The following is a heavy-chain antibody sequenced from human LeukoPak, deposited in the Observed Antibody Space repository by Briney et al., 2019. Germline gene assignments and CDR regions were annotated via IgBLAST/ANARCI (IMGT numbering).Heavy chain of an antibody. CDR3: AKFSARSYDFWSGYDNWFDP. V-gene: IGHV4-59*01. J-gene: IGHJ5*02. D-gene: IGHD3-3*01. CDR1: GGPISSYY. Sequence: SETLSLTCTVSGGPISSYYWSWIRQPPGKGLEWIGYIYYSGSTNYNPSLKSRVTISVDTSKNQFSLKLSSVTAADTAVYYCAKFSARSYDFWSGYDNWFDPWGQGTLVTVSS. CDR2: IYYSGST.